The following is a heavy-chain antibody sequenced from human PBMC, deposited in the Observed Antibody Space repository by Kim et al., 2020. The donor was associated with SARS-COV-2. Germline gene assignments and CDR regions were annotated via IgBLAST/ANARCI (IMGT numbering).Heavy chain of an antibody. V-gene: IGHV4-34*01. CDR1: GGSFSGYY. CDR2: INHSGST. CDR3: ARGRHYYGSGSYYNVGYYFDY. D-gene: IGHD3-10*01. J-gene: IGHJ4*02. Sequence: SETLSLTCAVYGGSFSGYYWSWIRQPPGKGLEWIGEINHSGSTNYNPSLKSRVTISVDTSKNQFSLKLSSVTAADTAVYYCARGRHYYGSGSYYNVGYYFDYWGQGTLVTVSS.